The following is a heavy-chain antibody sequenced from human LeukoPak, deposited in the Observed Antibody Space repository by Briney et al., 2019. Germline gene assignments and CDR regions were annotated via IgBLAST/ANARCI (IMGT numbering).Heavy chain of an antibody. D-gene: IGHD3-10*01. J-gene: IGHJ4*02. CDR1: GGSISSGY. V-gene: IGHV4-59*13. CDR2: IYYSGST. Sequence: SETLSLTCTVSGGSISSGYCCWIRQPPRAGHELMGYIYYSGSTKYNPSLKSRVTISVDTSKNQFSLKVSSVTAADTAVYFCARVPAARSGYYFDYWGQGTLVTVSS. CDR3: ARVPAARSGYYFDY.